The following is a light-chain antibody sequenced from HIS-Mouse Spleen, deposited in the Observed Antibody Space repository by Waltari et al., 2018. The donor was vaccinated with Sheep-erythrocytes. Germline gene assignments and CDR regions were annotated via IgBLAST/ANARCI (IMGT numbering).Light chain of an antibody. Sequence: QSALTQPPSASGSPGQSVTISCTGTSSDVGGYNYVSWYQQPPGKAPKRMIYEVSKRPSGVSNRFSGSKSGNTASLTISGLQAEDEADYYCCSYAGSSTWVFGGGTKLTVL. CDR2: EVS. J-gene: IGLJ3*02. V-gene: IGLV2-23*02. CDR1: SSDVGGYNY. CDR3: CSYAGSSTWV.